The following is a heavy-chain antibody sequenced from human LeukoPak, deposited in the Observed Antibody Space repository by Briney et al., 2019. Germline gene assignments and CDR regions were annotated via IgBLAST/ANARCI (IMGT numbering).Heavy chain of an antibody. Sequence: PSETLSLTCSVFGGSISSISYYWGWIRQPPGKGLEYIGSIFYSGSTYHNPSHKSRVAISVDTSKNQFSLKLNSVTAADTAMYYCARLPFGEGFLDYWGQGTLVTVSS. J-gene: IGHJ4*02. CDR3: ARLPFGEGFLDY. CDR2: IFYSGST. CDR1: GGSISSISYY. D-gene: IGHD2/OR15-2a*01. V-gene: IGHV4-39*07.